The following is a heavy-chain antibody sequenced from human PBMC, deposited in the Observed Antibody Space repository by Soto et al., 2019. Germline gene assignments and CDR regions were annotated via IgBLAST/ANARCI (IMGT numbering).Heavy chain of an antibody. J-gene: IGHJ3*02. V-gene: IGHV4-61*01. D-gene: IGHD3-16*01. CDR3: ASSLRRDAFDI. CDR1: GGSVSSGSYY. Sequence: SETLSLTCTVSGGSVSSGSYYWSWIRQPPGKGLEWIGYIYYSGSTNYNPSLKSRVTISVDTSKNQFSLKLSSVTAADTAVYYCASSLRRDAFDIWGQGTMVTVSS. CDR2: IYYSGST.